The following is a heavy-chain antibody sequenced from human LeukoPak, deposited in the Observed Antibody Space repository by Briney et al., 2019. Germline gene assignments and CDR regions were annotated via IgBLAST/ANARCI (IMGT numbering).Heavy chain of an antibody. D-gene: IGHD3-10*01. CDR3: ARMPHPSYYQKYYFDY. CDR1: GYTFTSYG. V-gene: IGHV1-18*01. Sequence: ASVKVSCKASGYTFTSYGISWVRQAPGQGLEWMGWISAYNGNTNYAPNFQDRVTMTTDTSTSTAYMELRSLSSDDTAIYYCARMPHPSYYQKYYFDYWARRTLVTVSS. J-gene: IGHJ4*02. CDR2: ISAYNGNT.